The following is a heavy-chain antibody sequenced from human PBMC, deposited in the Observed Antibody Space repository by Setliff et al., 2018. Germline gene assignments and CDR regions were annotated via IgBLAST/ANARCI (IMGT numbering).Heavy chain of an antibody. J-gene: IGHJ4*02. Sequence: PGGSLRLSCAASGFTFDDYVMSWVRQAPGKGLEWVSDINRNGGRIGYADPVKGRFTISRDNAKNSLYLQMNSLGAEDTALYYCARGGAWDAHYYDSSGSGGSDYWGQGTLVTVSS. V-gene: IGHV3-20*04. CDR1: GFTFDDYV. CDR2: INRNGGRI. D-gene: IGHD3-22*01. CDR3: ARGGAWDAHYYDSSGSGGSDY.